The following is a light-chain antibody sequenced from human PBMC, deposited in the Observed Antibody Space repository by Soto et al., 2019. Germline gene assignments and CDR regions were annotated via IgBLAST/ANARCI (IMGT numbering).Light chain of an antibody. CDR3: QQYVHWPPGA. CDR2: DTS. Sequence: EIVVTQSPATLSVSPGERVTLSCRASQSVSSSLAWYQQRPGQAPRLHIYDTSTRAAGIAAWFSGRGSGTECTRPISSLQSEDSAVYYCQQYVHWPPGAFGQGTTVEIK. CDR1: QSVSSS. V-gene: IGKV3-15*01. J-gene: IGKJ1*01.